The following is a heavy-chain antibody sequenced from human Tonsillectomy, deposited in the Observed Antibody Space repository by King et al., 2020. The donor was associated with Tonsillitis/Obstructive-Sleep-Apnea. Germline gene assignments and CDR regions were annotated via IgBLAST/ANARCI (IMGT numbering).Heavy chain of an antibody. CDR1: GGSFSAYY. CDR3: ARSELVVVPAAGNYYYYMDV. V-gene: IGHV4-34*01. D-gene: IGHD2-2*01. Sequence: QVQLQQWGAGLLKPSETLSLTCAVYGGSFSAYYWSWIRQPPGKGLEWIGEINHSGRTNYNPSLKSRVTISVDTSKNQFSLKLSSVTAADTAVYYCARSELVVVPAAGNYYYYMDVWGKGTTVTVSS. J-gene: IGHJ6*03. CDR2: INHSGRT.